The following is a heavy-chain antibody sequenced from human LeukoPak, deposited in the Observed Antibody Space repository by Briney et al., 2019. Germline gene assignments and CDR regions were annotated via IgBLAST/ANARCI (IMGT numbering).Heavy chain of an antibody. CDR2: INHSGST. D-gene: IGHD1-26*01. V-gene: IGHV4-34*01. CDR3: ARDYVGATFDY. Sequence: SETLSLTCAVYGGSFSGYYWSWIRQPPGKGLEWIGEINHSGSTNYNPSLKSRVTISVDTSKNQFSLKLSSVTAADTAVYYCARDYVGATFDYWGQGTLVTVSS. J-gene: IGHJ4*02. CDR1: GGSFSGYY.